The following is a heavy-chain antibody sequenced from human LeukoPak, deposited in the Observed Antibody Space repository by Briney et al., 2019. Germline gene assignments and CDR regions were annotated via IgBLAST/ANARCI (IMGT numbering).Heavy chain of an antibody. CDR2: ISAYNGNT. D-gene: IGHD3-10*01. CDR3: ARDLGGITMVRGVIGNWFDP. Sequence: ASVKVSCKASGYTFTSYGISWVRQAPGQGLEWMGWISAYNGNTNYALKLQGRVTMTTDTSTSTAYMELRSLRSDDTAVYYCARDLGGITMVRGVIGNWFDPWGQGTLVTVSS. V-gene: IGHV1-18*04. CDR1: GYTFTSYG. J-gene: IGHJ5*02.